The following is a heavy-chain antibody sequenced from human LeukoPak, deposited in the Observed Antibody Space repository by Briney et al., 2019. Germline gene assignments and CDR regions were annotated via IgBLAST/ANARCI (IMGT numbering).Heavy chain of an antibody. Sequence: PGGSLRLSCAASGFTFSNYAMSWVRRAPGRGLEWVSAISGSGDNTFYADSVKGRFTVSRDNSKNTLYLQMNSLRAEDTAVYYCARKYGVSSGYDYWGQGTLVTVSS. CDR1: GFTFSNYA. J-gene: IGHJ4*02. CDR2: ISGSGDNT. CDR3: ARKYGVSSGYDY. D-gene: IGHD3-22*01. V-gene: IGHV3-23*01.